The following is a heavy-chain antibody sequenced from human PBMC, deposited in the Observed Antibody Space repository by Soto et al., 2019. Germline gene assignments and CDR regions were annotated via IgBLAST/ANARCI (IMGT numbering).Heavy chain of an antibody. D-gene: IGHD5-18*01. J-gene: IGHJ3*02. CDR2: FIPIFATA. Sequence: QVQLVQSGAEVKKPGSSVKVSCKASGGTFSSYTITWVRQAPGQGLEWMGRFIPIFATANYARKFQGRVTIAADDSTSTAYMELSSLRSEDTAVYYCATTAEMVTMGASDIWGQGTMVTVSS. V-gene: IGHV1-69*15. CDR3: ATTAEMVTMGASDI. CDR1: GGTFSSYT.